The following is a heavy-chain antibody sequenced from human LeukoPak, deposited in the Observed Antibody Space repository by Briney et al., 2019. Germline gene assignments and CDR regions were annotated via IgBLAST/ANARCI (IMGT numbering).Heavy chain of an antibody. CDR1: GGTFSSYA. Sequence: SVKVSFKASGGTFSSYAISWVRQAPGQGLEWMGGIISNFGTANYAQKLQGRVTITTDESPSTAYMELSSLRSDDTAVYDCASTQLEDISGYYPLTAFDIWGQGTMVTVSS. V-gene: IGHV1-69*05. J-gene: IGHJ3*02. CDR2: IISNFGTA. CDR3: ASTQLEDISGYYPLTAFDI. D-gene: IGHD3-22*01.